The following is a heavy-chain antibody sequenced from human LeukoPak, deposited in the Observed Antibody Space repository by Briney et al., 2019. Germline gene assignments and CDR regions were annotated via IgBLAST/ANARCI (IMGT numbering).Heavy chain of an antibody. CDR2: IYPGDSDT. Sequence: GESLQISCKVSGYTSTTYWIGWVRQLPGKGLEWMGIIYPGDSDTRYSPSFQGQVTISADKSINTAYVQWSSLKASDTAMYYCARLDGGGNYWGQGTLVTVSS. CDR3: ARLDGGGNY. V-gene: IGHV5-51*01. J-gene: IGHJ4*02. D-gene: IGHD4-23*01. CDR1: GYTSTTYW.